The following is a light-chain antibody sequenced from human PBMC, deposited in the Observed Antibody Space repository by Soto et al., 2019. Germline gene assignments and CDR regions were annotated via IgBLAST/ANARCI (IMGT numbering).Light chain of an antibody. CDR3: SSYAGSNNSV. Sequence: QSVLTQPPSASGSPGRSVTISCTGTSSDVGGYNYVSWYQQHPGKAPKLMIYEVSKRPSGVPDRFSGSKSGNTASLTVSGLQADDEADYYCSSYAGSNNSVFGTGTKVTVL. CDR2: EVS. J-gene: IGLJ1*01. V-gene: IGLV2-8*01. CDR1: SSDVGGYNY.